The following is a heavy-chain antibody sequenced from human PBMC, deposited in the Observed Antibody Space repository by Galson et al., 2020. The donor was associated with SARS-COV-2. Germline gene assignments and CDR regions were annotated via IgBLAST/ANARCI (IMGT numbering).Heavy chain of an antibody. CDR2: INPSGGGT. CDR1: GYTFTSYY. D-gene: IGHD3-10*01. V-gene: IGHV1-46*01. Sequence: ASVKVSCKASGYTFTSYYIHWVRQAPGQELEWMGIINPSGGGTTYAQKFQGRVTMTRDTSTSTVYMELSSLRSEDTAVYYCARDSQGGNVWNYLLFWGQGTLVTVSS. CDR3: ARDSQGGNVWNYLLF. J-gene: IGHJ4*02.